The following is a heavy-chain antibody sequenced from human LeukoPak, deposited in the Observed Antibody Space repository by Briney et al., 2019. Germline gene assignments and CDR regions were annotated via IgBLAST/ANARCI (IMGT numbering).Heavy chain of an antibody. CDR2: IRQDGSET. V-gene: IGHV3-7*01. CDR3: ASRAGKPGSTPWCFDY. CDR1: GFTFTNYW. Sequence: QPGGSLRLSCAASGFTFTNYWMTWVRQAPGKGPEWVANIRQDGSETNYVDSVRGRFTIARDNTKNSLYLQMTSLRGEDTAVYYCASRAGKPGSTPWCFDYWGQGALVTVSS. J-gene: IGHJ4*02. D-gene: IGHD1-7*01.